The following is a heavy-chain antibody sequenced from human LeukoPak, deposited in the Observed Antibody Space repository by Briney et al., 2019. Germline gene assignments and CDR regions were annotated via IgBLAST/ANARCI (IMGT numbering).Heavy chain of an antibody. CDR2: INPSGGST. V-gene: IGHV1-46*01. J-gene: IGHJ5*02. CDR1: GYTFTSYY. D-gene: IGHD3-16*01. Sequence: ASVKVSCKASGYTFTSYYMHWVRQAPGQGLEWMGIINPSGGSTSYAQKFQGRVTMTRDTSTSTVYMELSSLRSEDTAVYYCAKHSLGLDDVYWFDPWGQGTLVTVSS. CDR3: AKHSLGLDDVYWFDP.